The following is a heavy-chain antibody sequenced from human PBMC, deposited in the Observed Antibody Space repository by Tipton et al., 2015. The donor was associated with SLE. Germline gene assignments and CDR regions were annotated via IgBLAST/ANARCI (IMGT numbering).Heavy chain of an antibody. CDR1: GGSISTYY. CDR2: IHYSGTT. CDR3: AREHDYSYGDWFDP. Sequence: TLSLTCTVSGGSISTYYWSWIRQRPGKGLEWIGCIHYSGTTYYNPSLESRLTISIDTPKNQFSLKLNSVTAADTAVYYCAREHDYSYGDWFDPWGQGTLVTVSS. J-gene: IGHJ5*02. V-gene: IGHV4-31*03. D-gene: IGHD4-11*01.